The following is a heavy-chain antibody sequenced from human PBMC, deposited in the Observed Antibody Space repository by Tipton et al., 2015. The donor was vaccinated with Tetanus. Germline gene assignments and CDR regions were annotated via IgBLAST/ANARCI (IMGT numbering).Heavy chain of an antibody. CDR2: ISHDGNNK. Sequence: RSLRLSCAASGFTFSRYGMHWVRQAPGKGLEWVALISHDGNNKYYSDSVKGRFTISSDNSRNTLSLQMNSLRAEDTGVYYCARDYEYSFGYSVVNGFDVWGQGTTVTVSS. J-gene: IGHJ6*02. V-gene: IGHV3-33*05. CDR3: ARDYEYSFGYSVVNGFDV. D-gene: IGHD5-18*01. CDR1: GFTFSRYG.